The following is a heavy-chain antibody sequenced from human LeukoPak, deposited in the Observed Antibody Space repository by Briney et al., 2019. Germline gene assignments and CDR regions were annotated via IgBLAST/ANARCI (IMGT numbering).Heavy chain of an antibody. J-gene: IGHJ6*02. V-gene: IGHV4-39*01. D-gene: IGHD6-19*01. CDR3: ARQSKEQWLAYYYYYGMDV. CDR2: IYYSGGT. CDR1: GGSISSSSYY. Sequence: SETLSLTCTVSGGSISSSSYYWGWIRQPPGKGLEWIGSIYYSGGTYYNPSLKSRVTISVDTSKNQFSLKLSSVTAADTAVYYCARQSKEQWLAYYYYYGMDVWGQGTTVTVSS.